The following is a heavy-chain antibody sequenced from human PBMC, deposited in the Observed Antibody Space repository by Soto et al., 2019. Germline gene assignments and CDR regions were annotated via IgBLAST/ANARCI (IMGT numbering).Heavy chain of an antibody. Sequence: SETLSLTCTVSGGSISSSSYYWGWIRQPPGKGLEWIGSIYYSGSTYYNPSLKSRVTISVDRSKNQFSLKLSSVTAADTAVYYSARGLSGRYDFWSGYSDYYYYYMDVWGKGTTVTVSS. J-gene: IGHJ6*03. D-gene: IGHD3-3*01. CDR3: ARGLSGRYDFWSGYSDYYYYYMDV. V-gene: IGHV4-39*01. CDR1: GGSISSSSYY. CDR2: IYYSGST.